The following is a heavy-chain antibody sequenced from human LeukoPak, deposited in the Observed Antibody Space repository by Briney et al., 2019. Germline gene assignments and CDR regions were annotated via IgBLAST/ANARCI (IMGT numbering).Heavy chain of an antibody. CDR1: GGSFSGYD. J-gene: IGHJ6*02. Sequence: PSETLSLTCAVYGGSFSGYDWSWIRQPPGKGLEWIGEINHSGSTNYNPSLKSRVTISVDTSKNQFSLKLSSVTAADTAVYYCARGPRIAVAGTYYYYGMDVWGQGTTVTVSS. D-gene: IGHD6-19*01. V-gene: IGHV4-34*01. CDR2: INHSGST. CDR3: ARGPRIAVAGTYYYYGMDV.